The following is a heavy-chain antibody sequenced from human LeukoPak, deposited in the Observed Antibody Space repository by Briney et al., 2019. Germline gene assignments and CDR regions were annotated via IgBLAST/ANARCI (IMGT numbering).Heavy chain of an antibody. D-gene: IGHD3-22*01. CDR2: INPSGGST. Sequence: ASVKVSCKASGYTFTSYYMHWVRQAPGQGLEWMGIINPSGGSTSYAQKFQGRVTMTRDTSISTAYMDLSRLRSDDTAVYYCARGEYYYDGSAFYYYFDYWGQGTLVTVSS. J-gene: IGHJ4*02. CDR3: ARGEYYYDGSAFYYYFDY. V-gene: IGHV1-46*01. CDR1: GYTFTSYY.